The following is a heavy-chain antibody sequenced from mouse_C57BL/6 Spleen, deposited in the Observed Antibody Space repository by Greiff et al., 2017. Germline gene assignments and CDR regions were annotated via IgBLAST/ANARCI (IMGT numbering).Heavy chain of an antibody. CDR2: LSPGDGDT. Sequence: VQLQQSGAELVKPGASVKISCKASGYAFSSYWMNWVKQRPGKGLEWIGQLSPGDGDTNSNGKFKGKATLTADKSSSTAYMQLSSLTSEDSAVYFCAREAPGDYDNAMDYWGQGTSVTVSS. CDR1: GYAFSSYW. V-gene: IGHV1-80*01. D-gene: IGHD2-4*01. CDR3: AREAPGDYDNAMDY. J-gene: IGHJ4*01.